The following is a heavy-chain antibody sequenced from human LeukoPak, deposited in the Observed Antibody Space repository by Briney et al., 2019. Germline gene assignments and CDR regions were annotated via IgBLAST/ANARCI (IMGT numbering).Heavy chain of an antibody. CDR1: GGSISSGSYY. Sequence: MSSETLSLTCTASGGSISSGSYYWSWIRQPAGKGLEWIGRIYTSGSTNYNPSLKSRVTISVDTSKNQFSLKLSSVTAADTAVYYCARDSMGRFNYWGQGTLVTVSS. J-gene: IGHJ4*02. D-gene: IGHD3-10*01. CDR2: IYTSGST. V-gene: IGHV4-61*02. CDR3: ARDSMGRFNY.